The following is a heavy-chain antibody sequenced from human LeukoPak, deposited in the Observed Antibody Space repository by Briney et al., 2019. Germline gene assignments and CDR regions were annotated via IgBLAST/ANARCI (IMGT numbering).Heavy chain of an antibody. CDR3: ARDPGVGAPWTNHAFDI. CDR1: GYTFTGYY. D-gene: IGHD1-26*01. CDR2: INPSGGST. J-gene: IGHJ3*02. V-gene: IGHV1-46*01. Sequence: GASVKVSCKASGYTFTGYYMHWVRQAPGQGLEWMGIINPSGGSTSYAQKFQGRVTMTRDTSTSTVYMELSSLRSEDTAVYYCARDPGVGAPWTNHAFDIWGQGTMVTVSS.